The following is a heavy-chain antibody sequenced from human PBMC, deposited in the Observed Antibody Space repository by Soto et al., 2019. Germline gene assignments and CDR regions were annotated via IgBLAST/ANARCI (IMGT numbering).Heavy chain of an antibody. J-gene: IGHJ6*02. V-gene: IGHV3-21*06. CDR3: VKGGEDITSPYGMDV. D-gene: IGHD3-16*01. CDR2: ISSGGTYL. CDR1: GFTFRTHT. Sequence: GGSLRLSCAGSGFTFRTHTLVWVRQAPGKGLEWVSSISSGGTYLEYAHSVKGRFAISRDDAKDSVFFQMNSLKTDDTAVYYCVKGGEDITSPYGMDVWGQGTTVTVSS.